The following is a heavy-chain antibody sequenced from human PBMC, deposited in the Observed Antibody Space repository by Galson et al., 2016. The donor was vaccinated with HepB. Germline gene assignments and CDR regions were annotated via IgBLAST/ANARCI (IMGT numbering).Heavy chain of an antibody. J-gene: IGHJ4*02. CDR2: ISGSGGTT. CDR3: AKVFDYLNGWIDQ. CDR1: GFMFKNYA. V-gene: IGHV3-23*01. D-gene: IGHD3-3*01. Sequence: SLRLSCAASGFMFKNYAMSWVRQAPGKGLEWVSVISGSGGTTFYAESVKGRFTNSRDNSQNTVDLQMNSLRADDTAVYYCAKVFDYLNGWIDQWGQGTLVTVSS.